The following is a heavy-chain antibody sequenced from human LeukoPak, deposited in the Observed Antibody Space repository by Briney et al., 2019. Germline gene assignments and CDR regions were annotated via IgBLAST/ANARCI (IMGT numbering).Heavy chain of an antibody. V-gene: IGHV5-51*01. CDR3: ARHEDYYDSSGSGRALDI. Sequence: GESLKISCTGSGYSFTSYSIGWVRPMRGKGLWWRGILYSGDSDTRYSPSFQGQVTISADKPIRNAYLQWSSQKASDTALYYCARHEDYYDSSGSGRALDIWGQETMVTVSS. J-gene: IGHJ3*02. CDR1: GYSFTSYS. CDR2: LYSGDSDT. D-gene: IGHD3-22*01.